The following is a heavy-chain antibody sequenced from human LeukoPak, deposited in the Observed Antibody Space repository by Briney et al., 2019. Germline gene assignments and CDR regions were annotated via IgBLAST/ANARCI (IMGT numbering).Heavy chain of an antibody. CDR3: AQARGSGSYPFGY. V-gene: IGHV3-48*03. J-gene: IGHJ4*02. CDR2: ISSSSSYI. Sequence: QPGGSLRLSCAASGFTFSSYEMNWVRQAPGKGLEWVSYISSSSSYINYADSVKGRFTISRDNAKNSLYLQMNSLRAEDTAVYYCAQARGSGSYPFGYWGQGTLVTVSS. D-gene: IGHD3-10*01. CDR1: GFTFSSYE.